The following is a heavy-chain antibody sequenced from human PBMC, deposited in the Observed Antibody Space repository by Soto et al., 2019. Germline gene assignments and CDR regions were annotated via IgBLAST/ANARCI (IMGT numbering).Heavy chain of an antibody. Sequence: QVQLVQSGAEVKKPGASVKVSCKVSGFTLTELPMHWVRQAPGKGLEWMGAFDPEAGKTIYAQIFQDKFILTEDTTINTAYMELRSLRSEDTAVYYCAAPLHTEAFELWGQGTMIAV. V-gene: IGHV1-24*01. CDR2: FDPEAGKT. D-gene: IGHD4-4*01. CDR1: GFTLTELP. J-gene: IGHJ3*01. CDR3: AAPLHTEAFEL.